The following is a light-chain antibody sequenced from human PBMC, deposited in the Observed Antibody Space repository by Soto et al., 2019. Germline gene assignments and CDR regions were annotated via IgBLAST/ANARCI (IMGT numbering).Light chain of an antibody. CDR1: RSNIGAGYD. J-gene: IGLJ1*01. CDR3: QSYDDSLSGSGV. V-gene: IGLV1-40*01. CDR2: SFN. Sequence: QSVLTQPPSVSGAPGQTVTISCTGSRSNIGAGYDIHWYQFLPGTAPKLLLYSFNKRPSGIPDRFSGSKSGTSASLAITGLQPEDEADYYCQSYDDSLSGSGVFGTVTKVTVL.